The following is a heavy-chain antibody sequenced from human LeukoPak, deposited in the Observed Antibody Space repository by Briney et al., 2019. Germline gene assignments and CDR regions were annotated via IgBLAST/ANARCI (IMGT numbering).Heavy chain of an antibody. V-gene: IGHV3-21*01. CDR2: ISSSSSYI. CDR1: GFTFSSYS. J-gene: IGHJ5*02. D-gene: IGHD3-9*01. CDR3: ARGSILTGWTWFDP. Sequence: GGSLRFSCVASGFTFSSYSMNWVGQAPGKGLEWFSSISSSSSYIYYADSVKGRFTISRDNAKNSLYLQMNSLRAEYTAVYYCARGSILTGWTWFDPWGQGTLVTVSS.